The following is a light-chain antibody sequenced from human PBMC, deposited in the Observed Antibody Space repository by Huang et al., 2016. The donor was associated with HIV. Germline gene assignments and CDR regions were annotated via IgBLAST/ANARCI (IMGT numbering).Light chain of an antibody. J-gene: IGKJ2*01. CDR1: QSVSSY. CDR2: ATS. V-gene: IGKV3-11*01. CDR3: QQRISWPPSYT. Sequence: EIVLTQSPATLSLSPGDRATLSCRASQSVSSYFAWYQQKPGQAPRLLIYATSNRATGGTARFSGSGSGTDFTLTISSLEPEDFANYYCQQRISWPPSYTFGQGTKVEI.